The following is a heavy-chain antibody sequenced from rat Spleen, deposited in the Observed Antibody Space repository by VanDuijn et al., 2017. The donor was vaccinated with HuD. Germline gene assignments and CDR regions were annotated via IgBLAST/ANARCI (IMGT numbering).Heavy chain of an antibody. V-gene: IGHV2S30*01. CDR3: TREGHTMDRATYWFAY. CDR1: GFSLTGNN. J-gene: IGHJ3*01. CDR2: MRYDGDT. Sequence: QVQLKESGPGLVQPSQTLSLTCTVSGFSLTGNNIHWVRQPPGKGLEWMGRMRYDGDTSYNSTLKSRLSISRDTSKNQVFLKIYSLQTEDTAIYFCTREGHTMDRATYWFAYWGQGTLVTVSS. D-gene: IGHD1-9*01.